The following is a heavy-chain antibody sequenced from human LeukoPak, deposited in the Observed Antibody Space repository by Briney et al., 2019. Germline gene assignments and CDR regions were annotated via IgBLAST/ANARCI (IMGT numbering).Heavy chain of an antibody. Sequence: ASVKVSCKTSGGTFSSSAITWVRQAPGQGLEWMGRIIPAFNITSYAQKLQGRVTITADTSTSTAYMELSSLRSEETAVYYCARDQGLTAPPPYGLDVWGQGTTVTVSS. CDR3: ARDQGLTAPPPYGLDV. V-gene: IGHV1-69*04. CDR1: GGTFSSSA. CDR2: IIPAFNIT. J-gene: IGHJ6*02. D-gene: IGHD5-18*01.